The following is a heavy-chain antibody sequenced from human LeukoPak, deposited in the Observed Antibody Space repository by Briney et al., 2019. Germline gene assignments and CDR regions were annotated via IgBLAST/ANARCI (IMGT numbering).Heavy chain of an antibody. J-gene: IGHJ4*02. CDR1: GGSISSFY. Sequence: PSETLSLTCTVSGGSISSFYWSWIRQPAGKGLEWIGRIYSGGSTNFNPSLKSRVTISVDTSKNQFSLKLSSVTAADTAVYYCARGPPFAYWGQGTLVTVSS. V-gene: IGHV4-4*07. CDR2: IYSGGST. CDR3: ARGPPFAY.